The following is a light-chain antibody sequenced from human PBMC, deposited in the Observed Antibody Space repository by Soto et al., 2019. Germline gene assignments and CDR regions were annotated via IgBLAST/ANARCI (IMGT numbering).Light chain of an antibody. CDR1: QSVGSS. CDR3: QQYDNWPRT. V-gene: IGKV3-15*01. J-gene: IGKJ1*01. Sequence: EIVLTQSPATLSLSPGERATLSCSASQSVGSSLAWYQQKPGQAPRLLIYGASTRATGIPARFSGSGSGTEFTLTISSLQSEDFAVYYCQQYDNWPRTFGQGTKVDIK. CDR2: GAS.